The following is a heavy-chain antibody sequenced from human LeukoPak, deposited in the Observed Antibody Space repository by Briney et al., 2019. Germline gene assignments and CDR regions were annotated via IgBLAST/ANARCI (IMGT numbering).Heavy chain of an antibody. V-gene: IGHV3-21*01. J-gene: IGHJ4*02. CDR3: ARGDSYGYSFDY. CDR1: GFTFSSYS. CDR2: ISSSSSNK. D-gene: IGHD5-18*01. Sequence: GVTLSLSCAASGFTFSSYSMNWVRQAPGKGLEWMSSISSSSSNKYYADSVKGRFTVDRATAKNSLYLQMNSLRAEDTAVYYCARGDSYGYSFDYWGQGTLVTVSS.